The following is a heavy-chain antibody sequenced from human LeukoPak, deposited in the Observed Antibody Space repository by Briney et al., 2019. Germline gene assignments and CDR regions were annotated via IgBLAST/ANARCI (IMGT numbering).Heavy chain of an antibody. V-gene: IGHV4-59*01. D-gene: IGHD6-6*01. CDR3: AREGAARAFDY. J-gene: IGHJ4*02. CDR2: IYYSGIT. CDR1: GGSISSYY. Sequence: PSETLSLTCTVSGGSISSYYWSWIRQPPGKGLEWIGNIYYSGITYSNPSLKSRVTISVDTSKNQFSLKLSSVTAADTAVYYCAREGAARAFDYWGQGTLVTVSS.